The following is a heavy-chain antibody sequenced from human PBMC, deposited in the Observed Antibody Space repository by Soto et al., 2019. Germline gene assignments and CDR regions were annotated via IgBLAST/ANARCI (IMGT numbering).Heavy chain of an antibody. CDR1: GFTFNDFE. D-gene: IGHD3-10*01. J-gene: IGHJ4*02. CDR3: ARGFGRFNY. CDR2: IDGSGTTK. V-gene: IGHV3-48*03. Sequence: EVQLLESGGGLVQPGGSLRLSCGVSGFTFNDFEMNWVRQAPGKGLEWLAYIDGSGTTKKYADSVRGRFTISRDNPNNALFLQMSSLSDADTAIYYCARGFGRFNYWGQGTLVSVSS.